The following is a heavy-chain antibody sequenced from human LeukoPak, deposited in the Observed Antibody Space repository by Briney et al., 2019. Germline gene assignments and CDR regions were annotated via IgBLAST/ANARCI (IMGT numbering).Heavy chain of an antibody. Sequence: PGGSLRLSCAASGFTFRSNWMSWLRQAPGKGLEWVTNIDPAGSGQYYVDSVKGRFTISRDNPKNSLYLQMNSLRAEDTAVYYCARPHCGGGTCYDYWGQGTLVTVS. CDR3: ARPHCGGGTCYDY. CDR1: GFTFRSNW. CDR2: IDPAGSGQ. J-gene: IGHJ4*02. D-gene: IGHD2-15*01. V-gene: IGHV3-7*03.